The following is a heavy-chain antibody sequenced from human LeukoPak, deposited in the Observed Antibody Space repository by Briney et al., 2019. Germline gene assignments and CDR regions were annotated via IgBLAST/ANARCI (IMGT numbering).Heavy chain of an antibody. J-gene: IGHJ4*02. V-gene: IGHV3-30*03. D-gene: IGHD3-22*01. CDR3: ARLNGYDISGYLDY. Sequence: PGGSLRLSCAASGFTFSSYGMHWVRQAPGKGLEWVAVISYDGSDKYYADSVKGRFTISRDNSKNTLYLQMNSLRAEDTAVYYCARLNGYDISGYLDYWGQGTLVTVSS. CDR1: GFTFSSYG. CDR2: ISYDGSDK.